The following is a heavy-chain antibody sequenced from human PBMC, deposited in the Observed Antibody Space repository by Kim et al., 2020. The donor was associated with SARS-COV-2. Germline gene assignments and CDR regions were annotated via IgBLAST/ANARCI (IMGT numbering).Heavy chain of an antibody. CDR2: T. J-gene: IGHJ4*02. CDR3: ARGRVTYYFDY. V-gene: IGHV4-34*01. D-gene: IGHD3-10*01. Sequence: TTYYPSLTSRVTISVDTSKNQFSLKLSSVTAADTAVYYCARGRVTYYFDYWGQGTLVTVSS.